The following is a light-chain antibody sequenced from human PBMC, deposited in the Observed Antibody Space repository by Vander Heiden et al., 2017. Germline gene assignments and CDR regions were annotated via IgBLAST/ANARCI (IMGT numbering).Light chain of an antibody. V-gene: IGKV3D-15*01. J-gene: IGKJ1*01. CDR3: LQYNNWPRT. CDR1: QSISNSF. CDR2: DAS. Sequence: EMVMTQSPATLSMSPGQGATLYCRASQSISNSFLAWYQQKPGQAPRLLIYDASTRATGIPNRFSGSGSGTDFTLTISSLQSEDFAVYYCLQYNNWPRTFGQGTKVEIK.